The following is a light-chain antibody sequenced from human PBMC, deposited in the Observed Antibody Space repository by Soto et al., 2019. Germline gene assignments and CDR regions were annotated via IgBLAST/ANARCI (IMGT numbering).Light chain of an antibody. CDR1: NVGSKS. CDR2: DDS. Sequence: SYELTQPPSVSVAPGQTATVTCGGNNVGSKSVHWYQQKPGQAPVLVVYDDSDRPSGIPERFSGSNSGNTATLTISRVEAGDEADYYCHVWDTTSDQGVFGTGTKVTVL. J-gene: IGLJ1*01. V-gene: IGLV3-21*02. CDR3: HVWDTTSDQGV.